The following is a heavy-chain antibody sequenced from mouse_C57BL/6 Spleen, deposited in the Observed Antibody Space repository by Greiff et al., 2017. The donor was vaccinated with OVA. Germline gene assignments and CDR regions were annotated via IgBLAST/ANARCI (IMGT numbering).Heavy chain of an antibody. CDR1: GFSFNTYA. Sequence: VQGVESGGGLVQPKGSLKLSCAASGFSFNTYAMNWVRQAPGKGLEWVARIRSKSNNYATYYADSVKDRFTISRDDSESMLYLQMNNLKTEDTAMYYCVTYYSNYGWYFDVWGTGTTVTVSS. CDR2: IRSKSNNYAT. V-gene: IGHV10-1*01. CDR3: VTYYSNYGWYFDV. D-gene: IGHD2-5*01. J-gene: IGHJ1*03.